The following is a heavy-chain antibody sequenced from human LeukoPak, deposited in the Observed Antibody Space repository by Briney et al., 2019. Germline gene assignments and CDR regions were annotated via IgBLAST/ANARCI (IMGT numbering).Heavy chain of an antibody. D-gene: IGHD4-11*01. J-gene: IGHJ6*03. V-gene: IGHV3-23*01. CDR3: AKEYSRSYYYYMDV. CDR2: ISGSGGST. CDR1: GFTFSSYA. Sequence: GGSLRPSCAASGFTFSSYAMSWVRQAPGKGLEWVSGISGSGGSTYYADSVKGRFTISRDNSKNTLYLQMNSLRAEDTAVYYCAKEYSRSYYYYMDVWGKGTTVTVSS.